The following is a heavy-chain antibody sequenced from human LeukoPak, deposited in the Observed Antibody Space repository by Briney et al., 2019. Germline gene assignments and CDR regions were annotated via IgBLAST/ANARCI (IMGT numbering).Heavy chain of an antibody. V-gene: IGHV4-30-4*01. J-gene: IGHJ4*02. CDR3: ARVLKVWGGACYVMDY. CDR1: GGSISSGDYY. CDR2: IYYSGST. D-gene: IGHD2-21*02. Sequence: SQTLSLTCTVSGGSISSGDYYWSWIRQPPGKGLEWIGYIYYSGSTYYNPSLKSRVTISVDTSKNQFSLKLSSVTAANTAVYYFARVLKVWGGACYVMDYWGQGPLVTVSS.